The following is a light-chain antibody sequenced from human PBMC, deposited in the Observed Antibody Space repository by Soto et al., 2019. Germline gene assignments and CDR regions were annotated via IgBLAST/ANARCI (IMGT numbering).Light chain of an antibody. CDR1: QSVGRNF. CDR2: GAS. V-gene: IGKV3-20*01. J-gene: IGKJ4*01. Sequence: EIVLTQSPGTLSVSPGERVALSCRASQSVGRNFLAWYKHNPGQAPRLLIHGASTRATGIPDRFSGSGSGTDFTLTISRLEPEDFAVFYCQQYASSPLTFGGGTKVETK. CDR3: QQYASSPLT.